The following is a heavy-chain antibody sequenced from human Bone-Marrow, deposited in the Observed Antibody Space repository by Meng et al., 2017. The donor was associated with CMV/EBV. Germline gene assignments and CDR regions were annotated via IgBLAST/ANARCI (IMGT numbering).Heavy chain of an antibody. D-gene: IGHD6-13*01. Sequence: GESLKISCAASGFSFSNSVMHWVRQAPGKGLEWVAAISHDGDDKFYADSVKGRFTISRDNSKNTLYLQMNSLRAEDTAVYYCAKDHPRTAGTWVDYWGQGTLVTVSS. CDR2: ISHDGDDK. CDR1: GFSFSNSV. J-gene: IGHJ4*02. V-gene: IGHV3-30*18. CDR3: AKDHPRTAGTWVDY.